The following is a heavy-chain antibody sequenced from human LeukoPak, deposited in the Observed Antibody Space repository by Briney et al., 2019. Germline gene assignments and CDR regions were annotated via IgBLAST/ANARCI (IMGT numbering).Heavy chain of an antibody. CDR1: GVTFPKYW. Sequence: GGSLRLSCAASGVTFPKYWMTWVRQAPGKGLEWVASIKEDGSDKYYVDSVKGRFTISRDNAKNSLYLQMNSLRDEDTAVYYCARCGYCSSTSCFHGMDVWGQGTTVTVSS. CDR3: ARCGYCSSTSCFHGMDV. J-gene: IGHJ6*02. V-gene: IGHV3-7*01. CDR2: IKEDGSDK. D-gene: IGHD2-2*01.